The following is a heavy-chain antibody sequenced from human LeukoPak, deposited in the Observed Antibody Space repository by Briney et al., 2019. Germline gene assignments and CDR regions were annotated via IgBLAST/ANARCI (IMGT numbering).Heavy chain of an antibody. V-gene: IGHV4-59*08. Sequence: PSETLSLTCSVSGGSISPHYWSWLRQSPEKGLEWIGFIYYSGTITYNPSLQSRVTISVDTSKNQFSLKVTSVTAADTAVYFCARERRDASNYPYYTYYLDVWGKGTAVTVSS. CDR1: GGSISPHY. J-gene: IGHJ6*03. CDR2: IYYSGTI. D-gene: IGHD5-24*01. CDR3: ARERRDASNYPYYTYYLDV.